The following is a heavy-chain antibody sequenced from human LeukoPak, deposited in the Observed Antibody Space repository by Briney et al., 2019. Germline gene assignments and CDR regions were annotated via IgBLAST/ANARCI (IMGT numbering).Heavy chain of an antibody. CDR1: GFTFSSYS. D-gene: IGHD1-26*01. CDR3: AKGGKWDVTPFDY. CDR2: ISGGGGST. V-gene: IGHV3-23*01. Sequence: GGSLRLSCVASGFTFSSYSMNWVRQAQGKGVEWVSTISGGGGSTYYADSVKGRFTISRDNSKNTLYLQVNSLRAEDTAVYYCAKGGKWDVTPFDYWGQGTLVTVSS. J-gene: IGHJ4*02.